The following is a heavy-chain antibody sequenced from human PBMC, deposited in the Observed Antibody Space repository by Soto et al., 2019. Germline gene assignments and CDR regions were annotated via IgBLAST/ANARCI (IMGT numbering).Heavy chain of an antibody. CDR2: IYGDDDK. Sequence: QITLKESGPTLVKPTQTLTLTCTFSGFSLSTSGVGVGWIRQPPGKALEWLALIYGDDDKHYSPSLKSRLTXNKDTSKNQVVLTMTNMDPVDTATYYCAHMTYYFDYWGQGTLVTVSS. J-gene: IGHJ4*02. V-gene: IGHV2-5*02. CDR3: AHMTYYFDY. CDR1: GFSLSTSGVG.